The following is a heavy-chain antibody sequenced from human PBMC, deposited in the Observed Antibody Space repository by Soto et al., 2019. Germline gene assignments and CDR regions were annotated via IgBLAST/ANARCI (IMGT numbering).Heavy chain of an antibody. CDR1: GFTFSSYS. D-gene: IGHD6-19*01. V-gene: IGHV3-21*01. CDR2: ISSSSSYI. CDR3: ARSLSSGWYQGFFDY. J-gene: IGHJ4*02. Sequence: GGSLRLSCAASGFTFSSYSMNWVRQAPGKGLEWVSSISSSSSYIYYADSVKGRFTISRDNAKNSLYLQMNSLRAEDTAVYYCARSLSSGWYQGFFDYWGQGTLVTVSS.